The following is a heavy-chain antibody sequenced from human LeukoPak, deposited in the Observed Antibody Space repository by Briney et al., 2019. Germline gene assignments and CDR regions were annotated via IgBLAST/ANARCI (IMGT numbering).Heavy chain of an antibody. V-gene: IGHV3-7*01. D-gene: IGHD5-12*01. J-gene: IGHJ6*03. CDR2: IKHDGSEE. Sequence: GGSLRLSCTVSGFTVSTNSWSWVRQAPGKGLEWVANIKHDGSEEYYVDSVKGRFTISRDNVKNSLYLQMNSLRSEDTAVYYCARVSSGYDYYYFYYMDVWGKGTTVTVSS. CDR3: ARVSSGYDYYYFYYMDV. CDR1: GFTVSTNS.